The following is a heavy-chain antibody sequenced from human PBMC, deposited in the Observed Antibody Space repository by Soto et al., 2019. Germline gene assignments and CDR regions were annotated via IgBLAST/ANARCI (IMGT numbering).Heavy chain of an antibody. CDR1: GDSVSSYSAG. J-gene: IGHJ5*02. V-gene: IGHV6-1*01. CDR2: TYYRSKWYN. D-gene: IGHD5-12*01. Sequence: SQTLSLTCAISGDSVSSYSAGWNWIRQSPSRGLEWLGRTYYRSKWYNDYAVSVKSRISINPDTSKNQFSLQLNSVTPEDTAVNFCVRESGKYSAAETEIDTRGQGAPVPVSA. CDR3: VRESGKYSAAETEIDT.